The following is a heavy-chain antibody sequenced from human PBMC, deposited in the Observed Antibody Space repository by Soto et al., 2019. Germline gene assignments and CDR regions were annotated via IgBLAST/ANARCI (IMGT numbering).Heavy chain of an antibody. J-gene: IGHJ6*02. CDR1: GGSISSSNW. CDR2: IYHSGST. CDR3: AVVLWGYCGADGNSLDV. D-gene: IGHD2-21*01. Sequence: PSETLSLTCAVSGGSISSSNWWSWVRQPPGKGLEWIGEIYHSGSTNYNPSLKSRVTISVDTYKNQFPLKLSSVTAADTGVYYCAVVLWGYCGADGNSLDVWGQGTPVTVSS. V-gene: IGHV4-4*02.